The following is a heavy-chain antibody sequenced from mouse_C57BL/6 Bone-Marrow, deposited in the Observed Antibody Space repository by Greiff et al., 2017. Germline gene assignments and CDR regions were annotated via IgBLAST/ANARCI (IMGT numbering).Heavy chain of an antibody. CDR3: ARGLYYGNYGSFAY. D-gene: IGHD2-1*01. CDR1: GYTFTGYW. Sequence: VMLVESGAELMKPGASVKLSCKATGYTFTGYWIEWVKQRPGHGLEWIGEILPGSGSTNYNEKFKGKATFTADTSSNTAYMQLSSLTTEDSAIYYCARGLYYGNYGSFAYWGQGTLVTVSA. J-gene: IGHJ3*01. CDR2: ILPGSGST. V-gene: IGHV1-9*01.